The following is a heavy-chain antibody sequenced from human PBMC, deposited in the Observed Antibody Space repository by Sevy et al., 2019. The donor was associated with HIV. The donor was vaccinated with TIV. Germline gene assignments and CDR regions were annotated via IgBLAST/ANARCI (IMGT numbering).Heavy chain of an antibody. CDR3: ARVRLRDSRYYYYYGMDV. CDR1: GGSISSSSYY. J-gene: IGHJ6*02. CDR2: IYYSGST. V-gene: IGHV4-39*01. Sequence: SETLSLTCTVSGGSISSSSYYWGWIRQPPGKGLEWIGSIYYSGSTYYNPSLKSRVTISVDTSKNQFSLKLSSVTAADTAVYYCARVRLRDSRYYYYYGMDVSGQGTSVTVSS. D-gene: IGHD2-15*01.